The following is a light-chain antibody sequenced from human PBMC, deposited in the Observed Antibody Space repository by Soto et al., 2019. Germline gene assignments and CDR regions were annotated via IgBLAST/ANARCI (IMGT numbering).Light chain of an antibody. CDR2: LGS. CDR3: IQALQKPFT. Sequence: DIVMTQSPLSLPVTPGEPASISCRSSQSLLHTNGYNCLDWYLQKPGQSPQLLIYLGSNRASGVPDRFSGSGSGTDFTLKISRVEAEDVGVYYCIQALQKPFTFGGGTKVDIK. J-gene: IGKJ4*01. V-gene: IGKV2-28*01. CDR1: QSLLHTNGYNC.